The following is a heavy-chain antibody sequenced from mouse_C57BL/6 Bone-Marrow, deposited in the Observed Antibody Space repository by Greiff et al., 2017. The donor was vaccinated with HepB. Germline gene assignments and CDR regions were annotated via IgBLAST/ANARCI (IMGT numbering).Heavy chain of an antibody. CDR2: ISDDGSN. CDR1: GYSITSGYY. CDR3: AREDGYDWYFDV. Sequence: ESGPGLVKPSQSLSLTCSVTGYSITSGYYWNWIRQFPGNKLEWMGYISDDGSNNYNPSLKNRISITRDTSKNQFFLKLNSVTTEDTATYYCAREDGYDWYFDVWGTGTTVTVSS. V-gene: IGHV3-6*01. D-gene: IGHD2-3*01. J-gene: IGHJ1*03.